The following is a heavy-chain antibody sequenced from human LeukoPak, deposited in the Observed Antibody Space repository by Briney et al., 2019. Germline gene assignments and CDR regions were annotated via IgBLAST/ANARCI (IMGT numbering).Heavy chain of an antibody. CDR2: IRYDGSNK. D-gene: IGHD3-22*01. CDR1: GFTFSSYA. CDR3: AKRAGYYDSSGYCLDY. J-gene: IGHJ4*02. Sequence: GGSLRLSCAASGFTFSSYAMSWVRQAPGKGLEWVAFIRYDGSNKYYADSVKGRFTISRDNSKNTLYLQMNSLRAEDTAVYYCAKRAGYYDSSGYCLDYWGQGTLVTVSS. V-gene: IGHV3-30*02.